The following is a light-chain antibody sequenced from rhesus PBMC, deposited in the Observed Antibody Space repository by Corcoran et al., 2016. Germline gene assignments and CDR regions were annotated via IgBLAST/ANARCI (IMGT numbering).Light chain of an antibody. CDR2: KAS. J-gene: IGKJ4*01. Sequence: DIQMTQSPSSLSASVGDTVTITCRASQGISSWLAWYQQKPGKAPKLLRYKASSLQSGVPSRFSGSGSGTDFTLTISSLQSEDFATYYCQQYSSRPLTFGGGTKVELK. V-gene: IGKV1-22*01. CDR1: QGISSW. CDR3: QQYSSRPLT.